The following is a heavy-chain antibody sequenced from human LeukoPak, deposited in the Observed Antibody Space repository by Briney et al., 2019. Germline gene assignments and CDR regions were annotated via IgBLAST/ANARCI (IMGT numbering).Heavy chain of an antibody. Sequence: SETLSLTCTVSGGSISSYYWSWIRQPPGKGLEWIGYIYYSGSTNYNPSLKSRVTISVDTFKNQFSLKLSSVTAADTAVYYCARAVEMASFWSFDYWGQGTLVTVSS. CDR1: GGSISSYY. D-gene: IGHD5-24*01. V-gene: IGHV4-59*01. CDR3: ARAVEMASFWSFDY. CDR2: IYYSGST. J-gene: IGHJ4*02.